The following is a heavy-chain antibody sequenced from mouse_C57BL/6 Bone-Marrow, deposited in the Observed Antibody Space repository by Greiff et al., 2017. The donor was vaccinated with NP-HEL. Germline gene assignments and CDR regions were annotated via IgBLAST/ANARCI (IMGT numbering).Heavy chain of an antibody. CDR3: ARDGQVYYGSSPWFAY. CDR2: IYPRSGNT. CDR1: GYTFTSYG. Sequence: VKVVESGAELARPGASVKLSCKASGYTFTSYGISWVKQRTGQGLEWIGEIYPRSGNTYYNEKFKGKATLTADKSSSTAYMELRSLTSEDSAVYFCARDGQVYYGSSPWFAYWGQGTLVTVSA. J-gene: IGHJ3*01. V-gene: IGHV1-81*01. D-gene: IGHD1-1*01.